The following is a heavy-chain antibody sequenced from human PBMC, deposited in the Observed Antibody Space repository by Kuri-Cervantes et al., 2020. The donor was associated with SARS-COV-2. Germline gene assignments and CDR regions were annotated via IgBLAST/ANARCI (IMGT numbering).Heavy chain of an antibody. CDR1: GGSFSGYY. V-gene: IGHV4-34*01. Sequence: SETLSLTCAVYGGSFSGYYWNWIRQPPGKGLEWIGEINHSGSTNYNPSLKSRVTISVDTSKNQFSLKLSSMTAAGTAVYYCARGSPRGYSSSSTRRNWCDPWGQGTLVTVSS. J-gene: IGHJ5*02. CDR3: ARGSPRGYSSSSTRRNWCDP. CDR2: INHSGST. D-gene: IGHD6-13*01.